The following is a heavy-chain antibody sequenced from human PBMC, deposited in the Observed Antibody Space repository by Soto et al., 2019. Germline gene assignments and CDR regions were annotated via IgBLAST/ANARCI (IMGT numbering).Heavy chain of an antibody. CDR3: ARGITHMDV. CDR1: RFTFSSYW. D-gene: IGHD1-20*01. Sequence: PGGSLRLSCAASRFTFSSYWMSWVRQAPGKGLEWVANIKQDGSEKYYVDSVKGRFTISRDNAKNSLFLQMNSLRAEDTAVYYCARGITHMDVWGQGTTVTVS. J-gene: IGHJ6*02. V-gene: IGHV3-7*05. CDR2: IKQDGSEK.